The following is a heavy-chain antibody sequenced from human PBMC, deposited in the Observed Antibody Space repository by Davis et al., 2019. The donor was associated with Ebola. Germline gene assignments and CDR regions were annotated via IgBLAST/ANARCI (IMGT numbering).Heavy chain of an antibody. CDR2: IIPIFGTA. V-gene: IGHV1-69*05. D-gene: IGHD3-22*01. CDR1: GGTFSSYA. J-gene: IGHJ1*01. CDR3: AREYYDSSGYYPH. Sequence: SVKVSCKASGGTFSSYAISWVRQAPGQGLEWMGGIIPIFGTANYAQKFQGRVTITRDTSASTAYMELSSLRSEDTAVYYCAREYYDSSGYYPHWGQGTLVTVSS.